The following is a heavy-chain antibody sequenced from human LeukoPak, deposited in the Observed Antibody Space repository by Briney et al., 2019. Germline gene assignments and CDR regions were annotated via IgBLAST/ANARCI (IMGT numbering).Heavy chain of an antibody. V-gene: IGHV3-48*02. CDR1: GFTFSSYS. CDR3: ASGVVFYDSSGSHFEY. CDR2: ISSSISTI. D-gene: IGHD3-22*01. Sequence: GGSLRLSCAASGFTFSSYSMNWVRQAPGKGLEWVSYISSSISTIYYADSVKGRFTISIDNAKNSLYLQMNSLRDEDTAVYYCASGVVFYDSSGSHFEYWGQGTLVTVSS. J-gene: IGHJ4*02.